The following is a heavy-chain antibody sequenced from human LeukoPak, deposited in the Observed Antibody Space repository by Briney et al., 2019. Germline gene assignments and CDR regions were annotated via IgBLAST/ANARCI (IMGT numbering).Heavy chain of an antibody. Sequence: GRSLRLSCAASGFTFSSYGMHWVRQAPGKGLEWVANINQVGTETFYVDSVKGRFTISRDNAKNSLYLQMSSLRAEDTAVYYCAQLLLRGPTAWGQGTLVTVSS. V-gene: IGHV3-7*01. D-gene: IGHD2-15*01. CDR1: GFTFSSYG. CDR3: AQLLLRGPTA. CDR2: INQVGTET. J-gene: IGHJ4*02.